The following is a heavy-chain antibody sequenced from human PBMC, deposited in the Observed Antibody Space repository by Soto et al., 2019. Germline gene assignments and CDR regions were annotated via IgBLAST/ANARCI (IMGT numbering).Heavy chain of an antibody. Sequence: ASVKVSCKASGYTFSSYAMHWVRQAPGQRLEWMGWINAGYGNTKSSQKFQDRVTISRDTSASTAYMELTSLRSEDTAVYYCARDTGDGTHDFWGQGTLVTVSA. V-gene: IGHV1-3*01. CDR1: GYTFSSYA. CDR2: INAGYGNT. CDR3: ARDTGDGTHDF. D-gene: IGHD1-1*01. J-gene: IGHJ4*02.